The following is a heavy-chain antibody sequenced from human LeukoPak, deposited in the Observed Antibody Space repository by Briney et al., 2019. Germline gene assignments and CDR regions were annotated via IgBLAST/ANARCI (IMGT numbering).Heavy chain of an antibody. V-gene: IGHV4-61*01. J-gene: IGHJ5*02. CDR2: IYYSGST. Sequence: PSETLSLTCTVSGGSISSGSYYWSWIRQPPGKGLEWIGYIYYSGSTNYNPSLKSRVTVSVDTSKNQFSLKLSSVTAADTAVYYCARGRVWFGELSWFDPWGQGTLVTVSS. D-gene: IGHD3-10*01. CDR3: ARGRVWFGELSWFDP. CDR1: GGSISSGSYY.